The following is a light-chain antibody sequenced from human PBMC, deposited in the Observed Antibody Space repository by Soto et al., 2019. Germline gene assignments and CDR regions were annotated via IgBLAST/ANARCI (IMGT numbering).Light chain of an antibody. Sequence: EIVMTQSPATLSVSPGERATLSCRASQSVSSNLAWYQHKPGQAPRILIYGASTRATGIPARFSASGSGTEFSLNISSLQSEDFAVYYCQQYNNWPPKQYTFGQGTKLEIK. V-gene: IGKV3-15*01. CDR3: QQYNNWPPKQYT. CDR2: GAS. CDR1: QSVSSN. J-gene: IGKJ2*01.